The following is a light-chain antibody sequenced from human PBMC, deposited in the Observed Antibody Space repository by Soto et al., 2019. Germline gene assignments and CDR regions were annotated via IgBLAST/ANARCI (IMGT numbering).Light chain of an antibody. V-gene: IGLV2-14*01. CDR2: DVS. J-gene: IGLJ1*01. CDR1: SSDVGGYNY. CDR3: SSYTSSSTLV. Sequence: QSALTQPASVSGSPGQPITISCTGTSSDVGGYNYVSWYQQHPGKAPKLMIYDVSNRPSGASNRFSGSKSGNTASLTISGLQAEDEADYYCSSYTSSSTLVFGTGTKVTVL.